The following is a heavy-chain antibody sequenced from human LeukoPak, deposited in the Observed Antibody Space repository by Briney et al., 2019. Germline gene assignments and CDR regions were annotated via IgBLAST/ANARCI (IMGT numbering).Heavy chain of an antibody. CDR3: ASGIRALDY. V-gene: IGHV3-66*01. D-gene: IGHD5-18*01. CDR2: IYSGGST. J-gene: IGHJ4*02. CDR1: GFTVSSNY. Sequence: PGGSLRRSCAASGFTVSSNYMSWVRQAPGKGREGCSGIYSGGSTYYADSVKGRVTISRDNSKNTLYLQMNSLRAQAKAVYYCASGIRALDYWGQGTLLTVS.